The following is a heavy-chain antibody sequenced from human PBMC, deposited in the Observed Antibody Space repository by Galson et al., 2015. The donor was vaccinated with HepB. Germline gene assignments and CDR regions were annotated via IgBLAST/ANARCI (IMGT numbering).Heavy chain of an antibody. V-gene: IGHV3-7*03. CDR2: INQDGSEK. CDR3: HFGDSQH. Sequence: SLRLSCAASGFTFRNYWMSWVRQAPGKGLEWVANINQDGSEKYYVDSVKGRFTISRDESKSIAYLQMNSLKTEDTAVYYCHFGDSQHWGQGTLVSVSS. D-gene: IGHD3-3*01. CDR1: GFTFRNYW. J-gene: IGHJ1*01.